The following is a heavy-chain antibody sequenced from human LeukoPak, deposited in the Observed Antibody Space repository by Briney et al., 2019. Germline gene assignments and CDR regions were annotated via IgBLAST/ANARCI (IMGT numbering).Heavy chain of an antibody. CDR1: GFTFSSYA. D-gene: IGHD3-10*01. CDR2: ISGSGGTT. CDR3: AKAPSYGSGSYNYLDY. J-gene: IGHJ4*02. V-gene: IGHV3-23*01. Sequence: GGSLRLSCAASGFTFSSYAMSWVRQAPGKGLEWVSAISGSGGTTYYADSVKGRFTISRDSSKNTLYLQMNSLRAEDTAVYYCAKAPSYGSGSYNYLDYWGQGTLVTVSS.